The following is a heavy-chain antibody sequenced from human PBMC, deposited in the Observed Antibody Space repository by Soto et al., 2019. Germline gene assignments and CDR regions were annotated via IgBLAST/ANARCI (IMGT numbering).Heavy chain of an antibody. CDR3: SRGKYYDFWSPFDP. CDR2: IYPGDSDT. V-gene: IGHV5-51*01. D-gene: IGHD3-3*01. Sequence: PGESLKISCKGSGYSFTSYWIGWVRQMPGKGLEWMGIIYPGDSDTRYSPSFQGQVTISADKSISTAYLQRSSLKAPATAMYYFSRGKYYDFWSPFDPWGQGTLVTVSS. CDR1: GYSFTSYW. J-gene: IGHJ5*02.